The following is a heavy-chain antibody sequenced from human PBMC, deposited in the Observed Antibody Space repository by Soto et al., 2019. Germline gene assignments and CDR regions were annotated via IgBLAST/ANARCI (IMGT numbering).Heavy chain of an antibody. CDR2: IFWNDDK. V-gene: IGHV2-5*01. D-gene: IGHD2-2*03. CDR1: GFSLSTSGVG. J-gene: IGHJ6*02. CDR3: APVDGYCTSTTCYGSDSGRDV. Sequence: QITLKESGPTLVKPTQTLTLTCTFSGFSLSTSGVGVGWIRQPPGKALEWLALIFWNDDKRYSPSLKSRLTITKDTSKKQVVLTMTNMVPVDTATYYCAPVDGYCTSTTCYGSDSGRDVWGQGTTVSVSS.